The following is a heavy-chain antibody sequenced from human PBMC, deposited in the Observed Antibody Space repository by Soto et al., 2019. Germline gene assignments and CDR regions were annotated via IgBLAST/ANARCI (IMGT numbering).Heavy chain of an antibody. J-gene: IGHJ6*03. CDR2: IFFSGRT. CDR1: GGSIRESGLY. CDR3: VRSLMDV. V-gene: IGHV4-39*01. Sequence: SETLSLTCTVSGGSIRESGLYWGWIRQSPGKGLEWIGSIFFSGRTHYNPSLKSRVSISIDASKNQFSLNVISVTAEDTGVYYCVRSLMDVWGKGTTVTVSS.